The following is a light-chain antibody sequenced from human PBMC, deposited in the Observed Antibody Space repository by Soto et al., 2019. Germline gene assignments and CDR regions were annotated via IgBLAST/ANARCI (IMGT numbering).Light chain of an antibody. J-gene: IGKJ5*01. CDR2: ATS. CDR3: QQANSFPRT. Sequence: DIQMTQSPSSVSASVGDRVTITCRASQTISSSLAWYQQMPGKAPKLLIYATSTLQSGVPSRFSGRGSGTEFTLTNSGLQPEDFATYYCQQANSFPRTFGQGTRLDIK. V-gene: IGKV1-12*01. CDR1: QTISSS.